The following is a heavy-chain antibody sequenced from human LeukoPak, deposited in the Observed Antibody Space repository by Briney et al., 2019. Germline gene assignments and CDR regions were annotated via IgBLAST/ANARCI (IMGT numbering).Heavy chain of an antibody. V-gene: IGHV7-4-1*02. CDR2: INTNTGNP. Sequence: ASVKVSCKASGYTFTSYDINWVRQATGQGLEWMGWINTNTGNPTYAQGFTGRFVFSLDTSVSTAYLQISSLKAEDTAVYYCARGGTVYYYDSSGFDYWGQGTLVTVSS. CDR1: GYTFTSYD. D-gene: IGHD3-22*01. CDR3: ARGGTVYYYDSSGFDY. J-gene: IGHJ4*02.